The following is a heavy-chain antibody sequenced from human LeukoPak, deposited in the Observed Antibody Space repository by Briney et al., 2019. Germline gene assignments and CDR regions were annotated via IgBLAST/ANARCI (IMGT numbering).Heavy chain of an antibody. CDR2: ISGSGGST. V-gene: IGHV3-23*01. Sequence: PGGSLRLSCAASGFTFSSYAMSWVRQAPGKGLEWVSAISGSGGSTYYADSVKGRFTISRDNAKNSLYLQMNSLRAEDTAVYYCARSREVWVYCTNGVCSFDYWGQGTLVTVSS. CDR1: GFTFSSYA. D-gene: IGHD2-8*01. CDR3: ARSREVWVYCTNGVCSFDY. J-gene: IGHJ4*02.